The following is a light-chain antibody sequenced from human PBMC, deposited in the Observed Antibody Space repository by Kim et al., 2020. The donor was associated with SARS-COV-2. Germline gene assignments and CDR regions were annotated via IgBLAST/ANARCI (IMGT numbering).Light chain of an antibody. CDR3: QQYNSWPVT. CDR1: QSVTSD. J-gene: IGKJ4*01. Sequence: EIVMTQSPATLSVSPGERATLSCRASQSVTSDLAWYQQKPGQAPRLLIYGASTRATGVPASFSGSGSGTDFALTITSLQSADFAVYFCQQYNSWPVTFGGGTKVDIK. CDR2: GAS. V-gene: IGKV3-15*01.